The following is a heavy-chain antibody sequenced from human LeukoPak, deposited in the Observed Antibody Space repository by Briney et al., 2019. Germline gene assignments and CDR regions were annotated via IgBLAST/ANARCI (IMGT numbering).Heavy chain of an antibody. V-gene: IGHV3-7*04. CDR1: GFTFSTYW. J-gene: IGHJ4*02. CDR2: IEQDGSEK. D-gene: IGHD5-12*01. Sequence: PGGSLRLSCAASGFTFSTYWMSWVRQAPGRGLEWVANIEQDGSEKYYVDSVKGRFTISRDNAKNSLYLQMSSLRAEDTAVYYCARGGGHSAYEPVDFWGQGTLVTVSS. CDR3: ARGGGHSAYEPVDF.